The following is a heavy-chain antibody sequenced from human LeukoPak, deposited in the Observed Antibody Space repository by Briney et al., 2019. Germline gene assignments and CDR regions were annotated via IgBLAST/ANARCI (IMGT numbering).Heavy chain of an antibody. D-gene: IGHD3-22*01. Sequence: GGSLRLSCAASGFMFDDYGMSWVRQGPGKGLEWVSGINWNGGSTGYADSVKGRFTISRDNAKNSLYLQMNSLRAEDTAVYYCATDYYYDSSGYPLFGYWGQGTLVTVSS. CDR3: ATDYYYDSSGYPLFGY. CDR1: GFMFDDYG. V-gene: IGHV3-20*04. CDR2: INWNGGST. J-gene: IGHJ4*02.